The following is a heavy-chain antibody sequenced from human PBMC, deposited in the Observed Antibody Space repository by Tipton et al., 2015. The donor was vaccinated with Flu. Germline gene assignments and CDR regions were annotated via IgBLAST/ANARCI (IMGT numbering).Heavy chain of an antibody. CDR1: GFTFRNHV. Sequence: SLRLSCAASGFTFRNHVMHWVRQAPGKGLEWVASLSFDGIDAKYADSVKGRFIISRDNSKNSLHLQVDSLRPEDTAVYYCTRERGRFEPLGAASSLDLWGQGTLVVVSS. D-gene: IGHD1-14*01. V-gene: IGHV3-30*03. J-gene: IGHJ5*02. CDR3: TRERGRFEPLGAASSLDL. CDR2: LSFDGIDA.